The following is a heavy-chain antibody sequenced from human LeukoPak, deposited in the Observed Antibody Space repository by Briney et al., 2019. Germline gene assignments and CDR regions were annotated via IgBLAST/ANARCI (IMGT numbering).Heavy chain of an antibody. Sequence: PSETLSLTCTVSGGSISSYYWSWIRQPVGKGLEWIGRIYTSGSTNYNPSLKSRVTISVDTSKNQFSLKLSSVTAADTAVYYCAREGGDYDILTGYYYFDYWGQGTLVTVSS. CDR1: GGSISSYY. D-gene: IGHD3-9*01. CDR3: AREGGDYDILTGYYYFDY. CDR2: IYTSGST. V-gene: IGHV4-4*07. J-gene: IGHJ4*02.